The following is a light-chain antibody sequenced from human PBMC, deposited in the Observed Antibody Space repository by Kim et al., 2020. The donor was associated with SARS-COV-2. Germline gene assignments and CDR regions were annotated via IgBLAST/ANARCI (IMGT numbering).Light chain of an antibody. Sequence: LSPEESATLSCRASQSVSSSYLAWYQQKPGQAPRLLIYGASSRATGIPDRFSGSGSGTDFTLTISRLEPEDFAVYYCQQYGSSPYTFGQGTKLEI. V-gene: IGKV3-20*01. CDR2: GAS. J-gene: IGKJ2*01. CDR1: QSVSSSY. CDR3: QQYGSSPYT.